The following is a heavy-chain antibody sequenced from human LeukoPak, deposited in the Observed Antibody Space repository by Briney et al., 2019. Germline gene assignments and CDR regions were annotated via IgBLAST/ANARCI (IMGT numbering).Heavy chain of an antibody. Sequence: GGSLRLSCAASGFTFSSYGMHWVRQAPGKGLEWVAFIRYDGSNKYYADSVKGRFTISRDNSKNTLYLQMNSLRAEDTAVYYCAKDRWRQQLVHYLDYWGQGALVTVSS. CDR2: IRYDGSNK. CDR1: GFTFSSYG. D-gene: IGHD6-13*01. CDR3: AKDRWRQQLVHYLDY. V-gene: IGHV3-30*02. J-gene: IGHJ4*02.